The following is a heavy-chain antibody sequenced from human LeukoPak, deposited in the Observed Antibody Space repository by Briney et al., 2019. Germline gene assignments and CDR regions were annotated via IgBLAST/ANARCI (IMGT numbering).Heavy chain of an antibody. Sequence: SETLSLTCTVSGGSINNYYWSWIRQPPGKGLEWIGYTSYSGSTDYNPSLKSRVTISVDTSKNQFSLKLTSVTAADTAVYYCARCPKGVYYYYMDVWGKGTTVTVSS. J-gene: IGHJ6*03. CDR2: TSYSGST. CDR3: ARCPKGVYYYYMDV. V-gene: IGHV4-59*01. CDR1: GGSINNYY.